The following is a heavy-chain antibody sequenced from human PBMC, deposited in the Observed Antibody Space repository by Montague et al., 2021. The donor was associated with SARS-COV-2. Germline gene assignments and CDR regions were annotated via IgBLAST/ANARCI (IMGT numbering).Heavy chain of an antibody. CDR3: AMRGGALDAFDI. D-gene: IGHD4-17*01. CDR2: IYYSGST. CDR1: GGSIRTSSYY. J-gene: IGHJ3*02. V-gene: IGHV4-39*01. Sequence: SETLSLTRTVSGGSIRTSSYYWGWIRQPPGKGLDWIGSIYYSGSTYYNPSLKSRVTISVDTSKNQFSLKLSPVTAADTAVYYCAMRGGALDAFDIWGQGTMVIVSS.